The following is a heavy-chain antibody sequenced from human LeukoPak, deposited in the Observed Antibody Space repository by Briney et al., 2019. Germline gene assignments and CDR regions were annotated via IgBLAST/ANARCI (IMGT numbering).Heavy chain of an antibody. V-gene: IGHV3-23*01. CDR3: AKVRPYDSSGYYPSYFDY. J-gene: IGHJ4*02. D-gene: IGHD3-22*01. CDR1: GFTFSSSA. CDR2: ISGSGGST. Sequence: GGSLRLSCAASGFTFSSSAMSWVRQAPGKGLEWVSAISGSGGSTYYADSVKGRFTISRDNSKNTLYLQMNSLRAEDTAVYYCAKVRPYDSSGYYPSYFDYWGQGTLVTVSS.